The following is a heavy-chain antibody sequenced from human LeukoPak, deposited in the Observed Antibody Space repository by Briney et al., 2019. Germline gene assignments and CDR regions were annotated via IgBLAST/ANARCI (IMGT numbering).Heavy chain of an antibody. CDR1: GFTFSSYS. Sequence: PGGSLRLSCAASGFTFSSYSMNWVRQAPGKGLEWVSSISSSSSYIYYADSVKGRFTISRDNAKNSLYLQMNSLRAEDTAVYYCARFLSRGGNSAIGYWGQGTLVTVSS. CDR3: ARFLSRGGNSAIGY. CDR2: ISSSSSYI. D-gene: IGHD4-23*01. V-gene: IGHV3-21*01. J-gene: IGHJ4*02.